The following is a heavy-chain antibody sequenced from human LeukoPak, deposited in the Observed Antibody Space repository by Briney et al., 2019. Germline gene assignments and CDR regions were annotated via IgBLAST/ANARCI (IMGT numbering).Heavy chain of an antibody. D-gene: IGHD6-6*01. CDR2: ISVYKGNT. CDR3: GRSMDSSTSRLIEY. V-gene: IGHV1-18*01. Sequence: ASVKVSCKASGYTFTSYGISWVRQAPGQGLEWMGWISVYKGNTNYAQKLQGRDTMTTDTSTSTVYMELRSLRSDDTAVYYCGRSMDSSTSRLIEYWGQGTLVTVSS. J-gene: IGHJ4*02. CDR1: GYTFTSYG.